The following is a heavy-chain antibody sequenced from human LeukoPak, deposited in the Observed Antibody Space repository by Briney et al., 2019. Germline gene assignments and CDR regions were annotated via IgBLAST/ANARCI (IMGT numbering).Heavy chain of an antibody. CDR1: GFTVSSNY. D-gene: IGHD2-15*01. V-gene: IGHV3-53*01. Sequence: GESLRLSCAASGFTVSSNYMSWVRQAPGKGLEWVSVIYSGGSTYYADSVKGRFTISRDNSKNTLYLQMNSLRAEDTAVYYCARVVVAATPLDWFDPWGQGTLVTVSS. CDR2: IYSGGST. J-gene: IGHJ5*02. CDR3: ARVVVAATPLDWFDP.